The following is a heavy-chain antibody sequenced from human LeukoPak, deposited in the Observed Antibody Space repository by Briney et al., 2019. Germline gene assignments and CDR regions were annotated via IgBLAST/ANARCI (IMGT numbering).Heavy chain of an antibody. J-gene: IGHJ4*02. CDR2: ISSSSSYM. D-gene: IGHD3-22*01. CDR3: ARDSAPRYYYDSSGYPTDY. Sequence: GGSLRLSCAASGFTVSSNYMSWVRQAPGKGLEWVSSISSSSSYMYYADSVKGRFTISRDNAKNSLYLQMNSLRAEDTAVYYCARDSAPRYYYDSSGYPTDYWGQGTLVTVSS. CDR1: GFTVSSNY. V-gene: IGHV3-21*01.